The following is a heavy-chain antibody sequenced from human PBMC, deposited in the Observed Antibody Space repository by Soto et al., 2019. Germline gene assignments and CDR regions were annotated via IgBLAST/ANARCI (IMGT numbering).Heavy chain of an antibody. CDR1: GFTFSSYG. D-gene: IGHD2-8*01. J-gene: IGHJ6*02. V-gene: IGHV3-30*18. CDR3: VKICTHYYGMDV. CDR2: ISYDGSNK. Sequence: QVQLVESGGGVVQPGRSLRLSCAASGFTFSSYGMHWVRQAPGKGLEWVAVISYDGSNKYYADSVKGRFTISRDNSKNTLYLQMNSLRAEDTAVYYCVKICTHYYGMDVWGQGTTVTVSS.